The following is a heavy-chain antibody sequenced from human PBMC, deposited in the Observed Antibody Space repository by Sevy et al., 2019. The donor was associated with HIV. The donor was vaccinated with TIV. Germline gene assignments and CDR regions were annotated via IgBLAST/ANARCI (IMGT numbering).Heavy chain of an antibody. CDR2: ITWNSDSV. CDR3: AKDLISVAGFYAFDM. CDR1: GFNSNEYA. Sequence: GGSLRLSCAASGFNSNEYAMHWVRQAPGKGLEWVSGITWNSDSVVYADSVKGRFTISRDKAKNSLYLQMNSLRPEDTALYYCAKDLISVAGFYAFDMWGQGTMVTVSS. V-gene: IGHV3-9*02. D-gene: IGHD6-19*01. J-gene: IGHJ3*02.